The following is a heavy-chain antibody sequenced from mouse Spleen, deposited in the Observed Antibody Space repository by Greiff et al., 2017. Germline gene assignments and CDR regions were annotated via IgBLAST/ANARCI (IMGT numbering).Heavy chain of an antibody. CDR2: IYPGDGDT. CDR1: GYAFSSSW. CDR3: ASGEVRPWFAY. Sequence: LMEPGASVKIPCKASGYAFSSSWMNWVKQRPGKGLEWIGRIYPGDGDTNYNGKFKGKATLTADKSSSTAYMQLSSLTSEDSAVYFCASGEVRPWFAYWGQGTLVTVSA. J-gene: IGHJ3*01. D-gene: IGHD2-14*01. V-gene: IGHV1-82*01.